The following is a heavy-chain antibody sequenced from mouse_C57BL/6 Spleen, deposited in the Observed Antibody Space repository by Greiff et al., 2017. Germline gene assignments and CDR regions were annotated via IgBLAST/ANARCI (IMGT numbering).Heavy chain of an antibody. J-gene: IGHJ3*01. CDR1: GYTFTSYW. V-gene: IGHV1-61*01. CDR2: IYPSDSET. D-gene: IGHD1-1*01. CDR3: ARDYGSPWFAD. Sequence: QVQLQQPGAELVRPGSSVKLSCKASGYTFTSYWMDWVKQRPGQGLEWIGNIYPSDSETHYNQKFKDKATLTVDKSSSTAYMQLSSLTSEDSAVYYCARDYGSPWFADWGQGTLVTVSA.